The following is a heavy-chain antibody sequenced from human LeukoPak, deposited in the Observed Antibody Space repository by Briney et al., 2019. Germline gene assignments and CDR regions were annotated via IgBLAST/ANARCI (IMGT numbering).Heavy chain of an antibody. V-gene: IGHV3-23*01. D-gene: IGHD2-2*01. CDR2: IRRSGGST. CDR3: AKLGCSSTSCLYGMDV. CDR1: GFTFSSYA. Sequence: GGSLRLSCAASGFTFSSYAMSWVRQAPGKGLEWVSAIRRSGGSTYYADSVKGRFTISRDNSKNTLYLQMNSLRAEDTAVYYCAKLGCSSTSCLYGMDVWGQGTTVAVSS. J-gene: IGHJ6*02.